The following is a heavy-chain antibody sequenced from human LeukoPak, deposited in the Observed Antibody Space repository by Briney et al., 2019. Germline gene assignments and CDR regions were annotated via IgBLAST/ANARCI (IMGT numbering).Heavy chain of an antibody. V-gene: IGHV3-30*18. D-gene: IGHD3-3*01. CDR1: GFTFSSYG. J-gene: IGHJ4*02. Sequence: GGSLRLSCAASGFTFSSYGMHWVRQAPGKGLEWVAVISYDGSNKYYADSVKGRFTISRDNSKNTLYLQMNSLRAEDTAVYYCAKEPNYDFWSGPRYFDYWGQGTLVTVSS. CDR2: ISYDGSNK. CDR3: AKEPNYDFWSGPRYFDY.